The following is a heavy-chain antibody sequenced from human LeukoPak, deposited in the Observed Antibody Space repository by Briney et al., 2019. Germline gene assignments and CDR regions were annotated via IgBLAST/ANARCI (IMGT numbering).Heavy chain of an antibody. D-gene: IGHD3-10*01. CDR2: ISGSGGST. V-gene: IGHV3-23*01. J-gene: IGHJ4*02. CDR1: GFTFSSYG. Sequence: PGGSLRLSCAASGFTFSSYGMSWVRQAPGQGLEWVSAISGSGGSTYYADSVKGRFTISRDNSKNTLYLQMNSLRADDTAVYYCAKDLGIGGSGFWGQGTLVTMSS. CDR3: AKDLGIGGSGF.